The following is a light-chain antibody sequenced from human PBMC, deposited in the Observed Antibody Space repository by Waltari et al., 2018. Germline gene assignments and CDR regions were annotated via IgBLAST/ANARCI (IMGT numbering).Light chain of an antibody. CDR1: QSVSSD. CDR2: DAS. J-gene: IGKJ4*01. V-gene: IGKV3-15*01. Sequence: EIVMTQSPVTLSVSLGDRATPPCRASQSVSSDLARYQQKPGQAPLVLIYDASTRAARLAARFSASGSGTEFTLTISSLQSEDFAVYYCQQYKYWPPLTFGGGTKVEIK. CDR3: QQYKYWPPLT.